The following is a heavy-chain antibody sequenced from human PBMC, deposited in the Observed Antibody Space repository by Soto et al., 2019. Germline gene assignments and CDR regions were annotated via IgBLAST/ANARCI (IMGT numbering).Heavy chain of an antibody. CDR1: GYTFTSYG. V-gene: IGHV1-46*03. CDR3: AREGGVVVAATHWWFDP. Sequence: ASVKVSCKASGYTFTSYGISWVRQAPGQGLEWMGIINPSGGSTSYAQKFQGRVTMTRDTSTSTVYMELSSLRSEDTAVYYCAREGGVVVAATHWWFDPWGQGTLVTVSS. J-gene: IGHJ5*02. CDR2: INPSGGST. D-gene: IGHD2-15*01.